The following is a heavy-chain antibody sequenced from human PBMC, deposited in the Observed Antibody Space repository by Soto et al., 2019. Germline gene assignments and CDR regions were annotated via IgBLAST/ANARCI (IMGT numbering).Heavy chain of an antibody. D-gene: IGHD2-2*02. CDR3: ARSYTPAGWVDP. Sequence: SETLSLTCAVSGGSISSGGYSWSWIRQPPGKGLEWIGYIYHSGSTYYNPSLKSRVTISVDRSKNQFSLKLSSVTAADTAVTYCARSYTPAGWVDPWGQGTRVTVSA. V-gene: IGHV4-30-2*01. CDR2: IYHSGST. CDR1: GGSISSGGYS. J-gene: IGHJ5*02.